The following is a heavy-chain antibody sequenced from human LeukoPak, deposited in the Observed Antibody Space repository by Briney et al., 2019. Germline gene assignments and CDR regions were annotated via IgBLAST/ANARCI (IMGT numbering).Heavy chain of an antibody. D-gene: IGHD3-22*01. CDR1: GYTFTGYY. CDR3: ATSSGYYMGFDY. Sequence: SVKVSCKASGYTFTGYYMHWVRQAPGQGLEWMGGIIPIFGTANYAQKFQGRVTITADESTSTAYMELSSLRSEDTAVYYCATSSGYYMGFDYWGQGTLVTVSS. V-gene: IGHV1-69*13. J-gene: IGHJ4*02. CDR2: IIPIFGTA.